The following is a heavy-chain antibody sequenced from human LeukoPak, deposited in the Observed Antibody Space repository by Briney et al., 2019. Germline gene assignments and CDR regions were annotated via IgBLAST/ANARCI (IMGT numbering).Heavy chain of an antibody. V-gene: IGHV3-48*01. D-gene: IGHD3-22*01. J-gene: IGHJ4*02. CDR3: AREKYYYDNSGYYVSGGSDY. Sequence: GGSLRLSCSASGFTFNNYSMNWVRQAPGKGLEWVSYISSGSRTVYYADSVKGRFTISRDNAKNSLYLQMNSLRAEDTAVYYCAREKYYYDNSGYYVSGGSDYWGQGTLVTVSS. CDR1: GFTFNNYS. CDR2: ISSGSRTV.